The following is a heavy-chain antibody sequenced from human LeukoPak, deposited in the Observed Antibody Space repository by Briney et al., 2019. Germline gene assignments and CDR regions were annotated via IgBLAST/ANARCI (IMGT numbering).Heavy chain of an antibody. CDR1: GGSISGSNW. CDR2: IYHSGST. J-gene: IGHJ4*02. D-gene: IGHD2-15*01. Sequence: SETLSLTCAVSGGSISGSNWWSWVRQPPGKGLEWIGEIYHSGSTNYNPSLKSRVTISVDKSKNQFSLKLSSVTAADTAVYYCARGKGSGGSLAYFDYWGQGTLVTVSS. CDR3: ARGKGSGGSLAYFDY. V-gene: IGHV4-4*02.